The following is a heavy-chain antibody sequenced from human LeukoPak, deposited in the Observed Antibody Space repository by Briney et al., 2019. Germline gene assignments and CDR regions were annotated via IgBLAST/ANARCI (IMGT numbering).Heavy chain of an antibody. J-gene: IGHJ4*02. V-gene: IGHV3-23*01. D-gene: IGHD3-22*01. CDR1: RFTFSNYA. Sequence: GGSLRLSCAASRFTFSNYAMSWVRQAPGKWLEWVSGISGSGGSTYYADSVKGRFTISRDNSKNTLYLQMNSLRAEDTAVYYCARGSSGNYFDYWGQGTLVTVSS. CDR3: ARGSSGNYFDY. CDR2: ISGSGGST.